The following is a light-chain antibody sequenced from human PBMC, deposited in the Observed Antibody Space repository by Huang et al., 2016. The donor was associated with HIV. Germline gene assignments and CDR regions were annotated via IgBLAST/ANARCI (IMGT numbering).Light chain of an antibody. CDR1: QSVSHY. CDR3: QESDTWPRLT. J-gene: IGKJ4*01. CDR2: GAS. V-gene: IGKV3-11*01. Sequence: IVLTQTPASLSLSAGERATLSCRASQSVSHYLAWYQHKPGQPPRLLIYGASRRATYNPARFNGSGSGTDFTLTISSLEAEDSALYYCQESDTWPRLTFGGGTKVEIK.